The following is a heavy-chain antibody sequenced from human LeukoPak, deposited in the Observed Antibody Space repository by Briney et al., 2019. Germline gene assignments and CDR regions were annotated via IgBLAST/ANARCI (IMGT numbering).Heavy chain of an antibody. J-gene: IGHJ5*02. CDR2: INHSGST. CDR3: APDPGRYYDFWSGPAT. Sequence: GSLRLSCAASGFTFSSYAMSWVRQAPGKGLEWIGEINHSGSTNYNLSLKSRVTISVDTSKNQFSLKLSSVTAADTAVYYCAPDPGRYYDFWSGPATWGQGTLVTVSS. CDR1: GFTFSSYA. D-gene: IGHD3-3*01. V-gene: IGHV4-34*08.